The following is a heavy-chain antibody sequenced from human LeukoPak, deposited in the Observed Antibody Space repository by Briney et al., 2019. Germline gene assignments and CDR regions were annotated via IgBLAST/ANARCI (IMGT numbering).Heavy chain of an antibody. CDR2: IYSGGST. D-gene: IGHD6-6*01. CDR1: GFTVSSNY. V-gene: IGHV3-66*01. Sequence: GGSLRLSCAASGFTVSSNYMSWVRQAPGKGLEWVSVIYSGGSTYYADSVKGRFTISRDNSKNTLYLQMNSRRAEDTAVYYCARTEYSSSSQTIDYWGQGTLVTVSS. J-gene: IGHJ4*02. CDR3: ARTEYSSSSQTIDY.